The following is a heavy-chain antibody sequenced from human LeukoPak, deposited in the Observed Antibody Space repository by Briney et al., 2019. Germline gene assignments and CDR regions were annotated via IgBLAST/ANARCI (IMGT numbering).Heavy chain of an antibody. D-gene: IGHD1-14*01. J-gene: IGHJ5*02. CDR2: IYYSGST. CDR3: ASRRRAEFDP. Sequence: PSETLSLTCTVSGGSISSSSYYWGWIRQPPGKGLEWIGSIYYSGSTYYNPSLKSRVTIPVDTSKNQFSLKLSSVTAADTAVYYCASRRRAEFDPWGQGTLVTVSS. V-gene: IGHV4-39*01. CDR1: GGSISSSSYY.